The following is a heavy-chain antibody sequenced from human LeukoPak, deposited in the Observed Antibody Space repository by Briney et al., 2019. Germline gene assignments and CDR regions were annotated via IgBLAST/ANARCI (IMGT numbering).Heavy chain of an antibody. J-gene: IGHJ4*02. D-gene: IGHD3-22*01. CDR2: INPSGGST. CDR3: ARLPHYYDSSGYYPPGLDY. Sequence: ASVKVSCKASGYTFTSYYMHWVRQAPGQGLEWMGIINPSGGSTSYAQKFQGRVTMTRDTSTSTVYMEPSSLRSEDTAVYYCARLPHYYDSSGYYPPGLDYWGQGTLVTVSS. V-gene: IGHV1-46*01. CDR1: GYTFTSYY.